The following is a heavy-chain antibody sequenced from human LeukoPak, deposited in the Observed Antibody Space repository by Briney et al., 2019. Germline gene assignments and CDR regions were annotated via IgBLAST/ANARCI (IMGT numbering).Heavy chain of an antibody. D-gene: IGHD1-1*01. CDR3: ARWATSFDL. CDR2: IKQDGSDK. Sequence: PGGSLRLSCAASGLTFGNYWMSWVRQAPGKGLEWVANIKQDGSDKYYVDSVTGRFTISRDNAKNSLYLQMNSLRAEDTAVYYCARWATSFDLWGQGTLVTVSS. J-gene: IGHJ4*02. CDR1: GLTFGNYW. V-gene: IGHV3-7*01.